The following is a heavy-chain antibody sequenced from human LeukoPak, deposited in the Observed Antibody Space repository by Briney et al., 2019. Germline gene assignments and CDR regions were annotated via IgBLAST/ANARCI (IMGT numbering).Heavy chain of an antibody. Sequence: GGSLRLSCAASGFTFSSFGMNWVRQAPGKGLEWVSYIDGSSRVIYYADSVKGRFTVSRDNAKNTVFLQMNSLRDEDTAVYFCARKMALWGQGTLATVSS. CDR2: IDGSSRVI. V-gene: IGHV3-48*02. D-gene: IGHD5-24*01. J-gene: IGHJ4*02. CDR1: GFTFSSFG. CDR3: ARKMAL.